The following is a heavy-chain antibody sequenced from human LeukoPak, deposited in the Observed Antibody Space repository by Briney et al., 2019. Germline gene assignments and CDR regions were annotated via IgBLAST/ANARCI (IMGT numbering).Heavy chain of an antibody. CDR3: ARHRALITMVRGVIPYYYGMDV. J-gene: IGHJ6*02. Sequence: SQTLSLTCAVSSGSISAGGYSWSWIRQPPGKGLEWIGYIYYSGSTNYNPSLKSRVTISVDTSKNQFSLKLSSVTAADTAVYYCARHRALITMVRGVIPYYYGMDVWGQGTTVTVSS. D-gene: IGHD3-10*01. CDR2: IYYSGST. CDR1: SGSISAGGYS. V-gene: IGHV4-30-4*07.